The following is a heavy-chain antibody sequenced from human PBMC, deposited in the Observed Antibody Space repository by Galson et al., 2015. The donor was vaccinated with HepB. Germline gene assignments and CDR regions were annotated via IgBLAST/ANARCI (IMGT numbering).Heavy chain of an antibody. J-gene: IGHJ6*02. CDR3: ARDGWTVVVPAATYYYYYYGMDV. D-gene: IGHD2-2*01. Sequence: CAISGDSVSSNSAAWNWIRQSPSRGLEWLGRTYYRSKWYNDYAVSVKSRITINPDTSKNQFYLQLNSVTPEDTAVYYWARDGWTVVVPAATYYYYYYGMDVWGQGTTVTVSS. CDR1: GDSVSSNSAA. V-gene: IGHV6-1*01. CDR2: TYYRSKWYN.